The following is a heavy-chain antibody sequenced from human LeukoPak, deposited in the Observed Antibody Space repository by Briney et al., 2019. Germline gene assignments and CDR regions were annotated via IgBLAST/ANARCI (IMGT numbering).Heavy chain of an antibody. V-gene: IGHV3-64*01. J-gene: IGHJ4*02. Sequence: GGSLRLSCAASGFTFSSYAMHWVRQAPGKGLEYVSAISSNGGSTYYANSVKGRFTISRDNSKNTLYLQMGSLRAEDMAVYYCARAGENYYDFYYWGQGTLVTVSS. D-gene: IGHD1-26*01. CDR2: ISSNGGST. CDR1: GFTFSSYA. CDR3: ARAGENYYDFYY.